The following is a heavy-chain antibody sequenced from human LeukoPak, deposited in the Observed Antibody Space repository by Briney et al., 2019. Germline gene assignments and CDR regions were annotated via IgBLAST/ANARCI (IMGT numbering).Heavy chain of an antibody. CDR1: GGSISSYY. D-gene: IGHD1-7*01. V-gene: IGHV4-59*08. CDR3: ARLELPLYDAFDI. J-gene: IGHJ3*02. Sequence: SETLSLTCTVSGGSISSYYWSWIRQPPGKGLEWIGYIYYSGSTNYNPSLKSRVTISVDTSKNQFSLKLSSVTAADTAVYYCARLELPLYDAFDIWGQGTMVTVSS. CDR2: IYYSGST.